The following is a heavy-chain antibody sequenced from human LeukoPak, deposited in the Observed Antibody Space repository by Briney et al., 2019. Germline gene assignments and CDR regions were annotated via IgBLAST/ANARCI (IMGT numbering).Heavy chain of an antibody. Sequence: ASVKVSCKASGYTFTGYYMHWVRQAPGQGLEWMGRINPNSSDTNYAQKFQGRVTMTRDKSISTAYIELSRLRSDDTAVYYCARVGTMVRGVMGNLDYWGQGNLVTVSS. CDR3: ARVGTMVRGVMGNLDY. J-gene: IGHJ4*02. CDR2: INPNSSDT. V-gene: IGHV1-2*06. D-gene: IGHD3-10*01. CDR1: GYTFTGYY.